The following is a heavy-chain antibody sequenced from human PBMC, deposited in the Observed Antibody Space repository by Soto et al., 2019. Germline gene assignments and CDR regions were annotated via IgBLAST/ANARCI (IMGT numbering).Heavy chain of an antibody. CDR1: GGTFISYA. Sequence: SVKVSCKASGGTFISYAISWLRQAPGQGLELMGGIIPIFGTANYAQKFQGRVTITADKSTSTAYMELSSLRSEDTAVYYCARGTLTYYYDSSGYPYYFDYWGQGTLVTVSS. CDR2: IIPIFGTA. J-gene: IGHJ4*02. D-gene: IGHD3-22*01. CDR3: ARGTLTYYYDSSGYPYYFDY. V-gene: IGHV1-69*06.